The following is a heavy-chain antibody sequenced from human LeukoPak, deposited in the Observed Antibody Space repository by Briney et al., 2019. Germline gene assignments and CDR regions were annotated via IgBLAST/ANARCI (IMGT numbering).Heavy chain of an antibody. Sequence: GGSLRLSCAASGFTFSNYGMHWVRQAPGKGLEWEAVISSEGSVEYYADSVKGRFTISRDNSKNTMYVQMNNLRPEDTALYYCTKEGQTPYTSKFSFDYWGQGTLVTVSS. CDR1: GFTFSNYG. CDR2: ISSEGSVE. V-gene: IGHV3-30*18. D-gene: IGHD6-13*01. CDR3: TKEGQTPYTSKFSFDY. J-gene: IGHJ4*02.